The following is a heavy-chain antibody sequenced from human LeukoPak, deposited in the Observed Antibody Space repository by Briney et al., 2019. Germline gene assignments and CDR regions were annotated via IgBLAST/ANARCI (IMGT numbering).Heavy chain of an antibody. V-gene: IGHV3-30*03. J-gene: IGHJ4*02. CDR2: ISYDGSDK. Sequence: GGSLRLSCAASGFTFSSYGMHWVRQAPGRGLEWVAVISYDGSDKWYADSVKGRFTVSRDNSKNTVFLQMNSLRPEDTAVYYCARSVHFGYHDYWGQGTLVTVSS. CDR3: ARSVHFGYHDY. CDR1: GFTFSSYG. D-gene: IGHD3-22*01.